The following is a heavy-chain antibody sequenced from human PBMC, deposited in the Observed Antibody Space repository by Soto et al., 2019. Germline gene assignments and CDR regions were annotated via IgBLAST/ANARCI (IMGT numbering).Heavy chain of an antibody. J-gene: IGHJ4*02. Sequence: GGSLRLSCGATGFTFRNYWMTWVRQAPGKGLEWVANIKQDGSEKYYVDSVKGRFTISRDNAESSLYLQMNSLRAEGTAVYYCAKGVLGNLDYWGQGTLVTVSS. CDR1: GFTFRNYW. D-gene: IGHD2-15*01. CDR3: AKGVLGNLDY. CDR2: IKQDGSEK. V-gene: IGHV3-7*01.